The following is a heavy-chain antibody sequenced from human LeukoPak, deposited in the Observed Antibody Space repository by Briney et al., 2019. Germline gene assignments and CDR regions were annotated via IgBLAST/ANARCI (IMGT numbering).Heavy chain of an antibody. CDR2: IIPIFGTA. Sequence: ASVKVSSKASGGTFSSYAISWLRQAPGQGLEWMGRIIPIFGTANYAQKFQGRVTITTDESTSTAYMELSSLRSEDTAVYYCARDSYHYDFWSGPLDYWGQGTLVTVSS. D-gene: IGHD3-3*01. CDR1: GGTFSSYA. CDR3: ARDSYHYDFWSGPLDY. V-gene: IGHV1-69*05. J-gene: IGHJ4*02.